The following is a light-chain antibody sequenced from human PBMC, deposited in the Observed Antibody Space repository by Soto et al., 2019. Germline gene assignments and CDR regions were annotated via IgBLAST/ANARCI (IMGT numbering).Light chain of an antibody. CDR3: QQRRSWPPA. J-gene: IGKJ4*01. Sequence: EIVLTQSPATLSLSPGERATLSCRASQSVNNYLAWYQQKPGQAPRLLISGASNRATGIPARFSGSRSGTDFTLTISSLEPEDFAVYYCQQRRSWPPAFGGGTKVEIK. CDR1: QSVNNY. CDR2: GAS. V-gene: IGKV3-11*01.